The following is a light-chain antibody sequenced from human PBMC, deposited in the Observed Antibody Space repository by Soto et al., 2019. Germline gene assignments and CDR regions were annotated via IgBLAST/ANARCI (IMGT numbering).Light chain of an antibody. CDR2: DAV. Sequence: VLTQSPGSLSLSPGERATVSCRASQTVTSSYLAWYQQRPGQAPQLLIYDAVKRATGIPDRCSGSETERDYTLTLSRLDPEDSAVYYCQQYGDSITFGGGTKLEIK. V-gene: IGKV3-20*01. CDR3: QQYGDSIT. J-gene: IGKJ4*01. CDR1: QTVTSSY.